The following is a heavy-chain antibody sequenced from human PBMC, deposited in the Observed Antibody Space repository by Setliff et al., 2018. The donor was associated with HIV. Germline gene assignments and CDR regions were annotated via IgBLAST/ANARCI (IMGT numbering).Heavy chain of an antibody. V-gene: IGHV1-46*01. D-gene: IGHD3-3*01. Sequence: ASVKVSCKASGFTLTSWFLHWVRQAPGQGPEWMGIINPSAGSTSYAQKFQGRVNMTSDTSTSTVYMGLSSLKSADTAVYYCARGAYYDFWSGFESGFDYWGQGTLVTVSS. J-gene: IGHJ4*02. CDR2: INPSAGST. CDR3: ARGAYYDFWSGFESGFDY. CDR1: GFTLTSWF.